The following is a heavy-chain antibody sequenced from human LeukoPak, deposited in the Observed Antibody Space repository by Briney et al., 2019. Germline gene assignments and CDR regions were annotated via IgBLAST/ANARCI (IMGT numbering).Heavy chain of an antibody. D-gene: IGHD3-3*01. J-gene: IGHJ5*02. Sequence: SETLSLTCAVSGYSISSGYYWGWIRQPPGKGLEWIGSIYHSGSTYYNPSLKSRVTISVDTSKNQFSLKLSSVTAADTAVYYCARVPINYDFWSGFENWFDPWGQGTLVTASS. V-gene: IGHV4-38-2*01. CDR3: ARVPINYDFWSGFENWFDP. CDR1: GYSISSGYY. CDR2: IYHSGST.